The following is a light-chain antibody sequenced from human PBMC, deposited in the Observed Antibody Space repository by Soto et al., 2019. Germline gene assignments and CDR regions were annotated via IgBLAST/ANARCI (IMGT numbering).Light chain of an antibody. V-gene: IGLV2-14*01. CDR1: SSDIGGYKY. Sequence: QSALTQPASVSGSPGQSITISCTGTSSDIGGYKYVSWYQQYPGKAPKLMIYEVNYRPSGVSNRFSGSKSGNTAFLTISGLQAEDEADYYCSSYRSGSTKIFGSGTKVTVL. CDR2: EVN. J-gene: IGLJ1*01. CDR3: SSYRSGSTKI.